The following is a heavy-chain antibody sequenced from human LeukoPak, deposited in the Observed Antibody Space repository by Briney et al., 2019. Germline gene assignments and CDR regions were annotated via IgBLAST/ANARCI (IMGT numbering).Heavy chain of an antibody. CDR3: TTGIRGD. Sequence: GGSLRLSCAASGFTFSSYAMSWVRQAPGKGLEWVGRIQSKTDGGKTDYAAPVKGGFTISRDDSKNTLYLQMNSLKTEDTAIYYCTTGIRGDWGQGTLVTVSS. CDR2: IQSKTDGGKT. D-gene: IGHD3-3*02. CDR1: GFTFSSYA. V-gene: IGHV3-15*01. J-gene: IGHJ4*02.